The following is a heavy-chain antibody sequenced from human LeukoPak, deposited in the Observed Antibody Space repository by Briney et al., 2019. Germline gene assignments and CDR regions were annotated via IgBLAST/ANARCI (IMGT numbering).Heavy chain of an antibody. CDR3: ARIESDFWSGYPDY. J-gene: IGHJ4*02. Sequence: SETLSLTCTVSGGSISSSSYYWGWIRQPPGKGLEWIGSIYYSGSTYYNPSLKSRVTISVDRSKNQFSLKLSSVTAADTAVYYCARIESDFWSGYPDYWGQGTLVTVSS. V-gene: IGHV4-39*07. D-gene: IGHD3-3*01. CDR2: IYYSGST. CDR1: GGSISSSSYY.